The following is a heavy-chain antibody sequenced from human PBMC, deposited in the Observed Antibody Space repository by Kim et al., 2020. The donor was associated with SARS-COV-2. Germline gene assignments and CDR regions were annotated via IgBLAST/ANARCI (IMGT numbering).Heavy chain of an antibody. V-gene: IGHV3-33*01. CDR2: IWYDGSNK. CDR3: ARGANVLRFLEWLFYFEY. Sequence: GGSLRLSCAASGFTFSSYGMHWVRQAPGKGLEWVAVIWYDGSNKYYADSVKGRFTISRDNSKNTLYLQMNSLRAEDTAVYYCARGANVLRFLEWLFYFEYWGQGTLVTVSS. CDR1: GFTFSSYG. J-gene: IGHJ4*02. D-gene: IGHD3-3*01.